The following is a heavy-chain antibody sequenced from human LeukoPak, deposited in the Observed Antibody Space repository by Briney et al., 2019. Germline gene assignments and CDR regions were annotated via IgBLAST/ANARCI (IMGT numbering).Heavy chain of an antibody. CDR3: AKSHYYEGNHGY. V-gene: IGHV4-4*07. CDR1: GGSISSYY. D-gene: IGHD3-22*01. CDR2: IYTSGST. Sequence: SETLSLTCTVSGGSISSYYWSWIRQPAGKGLEWIGRIYTSGSTNYYPSLKSRVTMSVDTSKNQFSLKLSSVTAADTAVYYCAKSHYYEGNHGYWGQGTLVTVSS. J-gene: IGHJ4*02.